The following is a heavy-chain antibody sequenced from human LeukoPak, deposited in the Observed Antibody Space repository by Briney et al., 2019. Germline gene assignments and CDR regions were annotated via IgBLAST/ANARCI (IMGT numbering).Heavy chain of an antibody. D-gene: IGHD1-26*01. V-gene: IGHV3-11*06. CDR1: GFTFSDYY. Sequence: PGGSLRLSCAASGFTFSDYYMSWIRQAPGKGLEWVSFISSSGSYTHYADSVKGRFTISRDNAKNSLYLQMNSLRAEDTALYYCAKDQGKLGAWFYFDYWGQGTLVTVSS. CDR2: ISSSGSYT. J-gene: IGHJ4*02. CDR3: AKDQGKLGAWFYFDY.